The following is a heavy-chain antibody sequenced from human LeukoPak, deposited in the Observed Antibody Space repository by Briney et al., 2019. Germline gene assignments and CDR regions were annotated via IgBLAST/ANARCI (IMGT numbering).Heavy chain of an antibody. CDR1: GGPLSRGDHY. V-gene: IGHV4-31*03. CDR3: ARDVGGYYYGNLEY. D-gene: IGHD3-22*01. J-gene: IGHJ4*02. Sequence: SQTLSLTCTVSGGPLSRGDHYWSWVRQFPGKGLEWIGYIPYGGSTFYNPSLKSRAAISGDTSKTQFSLKLTSVTAADTAVYYCARDVGGYYYGNLEYWGPGILVTVSS. CDR2: IPYGGST.